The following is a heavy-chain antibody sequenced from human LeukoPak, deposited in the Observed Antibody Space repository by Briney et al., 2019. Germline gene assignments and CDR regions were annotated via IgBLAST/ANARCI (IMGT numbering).Heavy chain of an antibody. Sequence: PSETLSLTCTVSGGSISSYYWSWIRQPPGKGLEWIGYIYYSGSTNYDPSLKSRVTISVDTSKNQFSLKLSSVTAADTAVYYCARIEDYGGNSVNYWGQGTLVTVSS. V-gene: IGHV4-59*01. J-gene: IGHJ4*02. CDR2: IYYSGST. CDR1: GGSISSYY. CDR3: ARIEDYGGNSVNY. D-gene: IGHD4-23*01.